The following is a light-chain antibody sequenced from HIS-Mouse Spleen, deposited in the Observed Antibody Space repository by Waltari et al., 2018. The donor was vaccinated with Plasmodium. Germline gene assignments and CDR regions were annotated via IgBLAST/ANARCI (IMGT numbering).Light chain of an antibody. CDR1: QEISNY. CDR3: QQYDNLPLT. J-gene: IGKJ4*01. CDR2: DAS. V-gene: IGKV1-33*01. Sequence: DIQMTQSPSSLSASVGDRVTITCQAIQEISNYLNWYQQKTGKAPKLLIYDASNLETGVPSRFSGSGSGTDFTFTISSLQPEDIATYYCQQYDNLPLTFGGGTKVEIK.